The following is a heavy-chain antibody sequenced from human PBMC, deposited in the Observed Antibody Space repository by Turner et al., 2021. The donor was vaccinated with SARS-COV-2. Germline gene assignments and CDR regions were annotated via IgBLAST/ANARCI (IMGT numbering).Heavy chain of an antibody. CDR3: AREGYSGHFDH. Sequence: QVHLLQSGAEVKTPGSAVKVSCKVSGDKFSTNGISWVRQAPGKGLEWMGGVVPIFGKSNYAQKFQGRVTITADELTTTAYMELSRLTSEDTAVYFCAREGYSGHFDHWGQGTLVTVSS. CDR2: VVPIFGKS. D-gene: IGHD4-4*01. J-gene: IGHJ4*02. V-gene: IGHV1-69*01. CDR1: GDKFSTNG.